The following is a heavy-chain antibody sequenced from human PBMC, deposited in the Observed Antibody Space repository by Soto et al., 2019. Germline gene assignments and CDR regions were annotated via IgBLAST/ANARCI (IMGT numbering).Heavy chain of an antibody. J-gene: IGHJ4*02. Sequence: RRLSCTASGFTFSHYAMHWVRQAPGKGLQWVALISYSGRNKYYTDSVKGRFTISRDNSEDTLYLQMDSLGAEDTAIYFCARTPETGGYYYYFDNWSQGTLVTVSS. V-gene: IGHV3-30*04. CDR2: ISYSGRNK. D-gene: IGHD3-22*01. CDR3: ARTPETGGYYYYFDN. CDR1: GFTFSHYA.